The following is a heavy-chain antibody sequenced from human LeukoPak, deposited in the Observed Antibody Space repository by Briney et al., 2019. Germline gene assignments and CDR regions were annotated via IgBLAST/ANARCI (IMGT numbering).Heavy chain of an antibody. CDR2: ISSSSSYI. CDR1: GFTFSSYS. J-gene: IGHJ4*02. V-gene: IGHV3-21*01. Sequence: GGSLRLSCAASGFTFSSYSMNWVRQAPGKGLEWVSSISSSSSYIYYADSVKGRFTISRDNAKNSLYLQMNSLRAEDTAVYYCARDRVSYYYGSGSYYSGVFDYWGQGTLVPVSS. D-gene: IGHD3-10*01. CDR3: ARDRVSYYYGSGSYYSGVFDY.